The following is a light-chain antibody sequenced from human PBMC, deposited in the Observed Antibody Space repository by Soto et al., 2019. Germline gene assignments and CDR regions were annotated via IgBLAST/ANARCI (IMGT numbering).Light chain of an antibody. CDR3: QQYGRSPKT. CDR2: GAS. J-gene: IGKJ1*01. Sequence: EIVMTQSPATLSVSPGERATLSCRASQSVSSNYLAWYQQKPGQAPRLLIYGASSRATGIPDRFSGSGSGTDFTLTISRLEPEDFAVYYCQQYGRSPKTFGQGTKVDIK. CDR1: QSVSSNY. V-gene: IGKV3-20*01.